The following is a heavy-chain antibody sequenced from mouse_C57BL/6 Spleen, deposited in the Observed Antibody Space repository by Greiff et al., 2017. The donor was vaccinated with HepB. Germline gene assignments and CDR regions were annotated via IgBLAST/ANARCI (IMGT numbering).Heavy chain of an antibody. V-gene: IGHV1-18*01. CDR3: ARGRDASSYYYAMDY. Sequence: EVQLQQSGPELVKPGASVKIPCKASGYTFTDYNMDWVKQSHGKSLEWIGDINPNNGGTIYNQKFKGKATLTVDKSSSTAYMELRSLTSEDTAVYDCARGRDASSYYYAMDYWGQGTSVTVSS. CDR1: GYTFTDYN. CDR2: INPNNGGT. J-gene: IGHJ4*01.